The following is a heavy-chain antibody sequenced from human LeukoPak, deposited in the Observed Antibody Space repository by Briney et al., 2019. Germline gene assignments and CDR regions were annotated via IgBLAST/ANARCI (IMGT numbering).Heavy chain of an antibody. CDR2: FDPEDGDT. J-gene: IGHJ4*02. CDR3: AIPGGSSRDFDY. V-gene: IGHV1-24*01. CDR1: GYTLTELS. D-gene: IGHD6-13*01. Sequence: ASVKVSCKVSGYTLTELSMHWVRQAPGKGLEWMGGFDPEDGDTIYAQKFQGRVTMTEDTSTDTAYMELSSLRSEDTAVYYCAIPGGSSRDFDYWGQGTLVTVSS.